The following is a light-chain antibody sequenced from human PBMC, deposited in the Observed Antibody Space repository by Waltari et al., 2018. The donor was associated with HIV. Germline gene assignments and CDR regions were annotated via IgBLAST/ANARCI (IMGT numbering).Light chain of an antibody. CDR3: SSFTGTTALV. CDR2: EVS. V-gene: IGLV2-14*01. Sequence: QSALTQPASVSGSPGQSITISCTGPSSDIGCHKYVSWFQQHPDKAPKLIIYEVSNRPSEISNRFSGSKSGNTASLTISELQAEDEADYYCSSFTGTTALVFGGGTKLTVL. J-gene: IGLJ3*02. CDR1: SSDIGCHKY.